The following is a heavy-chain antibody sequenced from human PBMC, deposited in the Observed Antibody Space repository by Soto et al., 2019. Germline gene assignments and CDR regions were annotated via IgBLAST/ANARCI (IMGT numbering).Heavy chain of an antibody. Sequence: EVQLLESGGGLVQPGGSLRLSCAASGFTFSSYAMSWVRQVPGKGLVWVSTISGSGGSTYYADSVKGRFTISRDNSKNTLYLQVNSLRAEDTAVYYCAKCSPRYSSGLKAYYFDYWGQGTLVTVSS. J-gene: IGHJ4*02. CDR1: GFTFSSYA. CDR2: ISGSGGST. V-gene: IGHV3-23*01. D-gene: IGHD6-19*01. CDR3: AKCSPRYSSGLKAYYFDY.